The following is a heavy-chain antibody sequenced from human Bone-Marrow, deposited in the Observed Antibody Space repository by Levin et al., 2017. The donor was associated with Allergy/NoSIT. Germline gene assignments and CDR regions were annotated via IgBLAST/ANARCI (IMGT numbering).Heavy chain of an antibody. CDR3: ATAQIEAAGPGSTNWFDP. CDR1: GFTFSGYA. J-gene: IGHJ5*02. D-gene: IGHD6-13*01. Sequence: GESLKISCPASGFTFSGYAMSWVRQAPGKGLEWVSAISGSGVITYFADSVKGRFTISRDNSKNTLFLQMSSLRAEDTAVYYCATAQIEAAGPGSTNWFDPWGQGTLVTVSS. V-gene: IGHV3-23*01. CDR2: ISGSGVIT.